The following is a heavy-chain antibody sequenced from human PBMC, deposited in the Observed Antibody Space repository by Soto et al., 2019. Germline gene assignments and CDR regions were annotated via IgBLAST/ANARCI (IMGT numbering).Heavy chain of an antibody. J-gene: IGHJ6*02. V-gene: IGHV1-3*01. CDR2: INAGNGNT. D-gene: IGHD2-2*01. CDR1: GYTFTSYA. Sequence: ASVKVSCKASGYTFTSYAMHWVRQAPGQRREWMGWINAGNGNTKYSQKFQGRVTITRDTSASTAYMELSSLRSEDTAVYYCASSKGCSSTSCYASYYYYYGMDVWGQGTTVTVSS. CDR3: ASSKGCSSTSCYASYYYYYGMDV.